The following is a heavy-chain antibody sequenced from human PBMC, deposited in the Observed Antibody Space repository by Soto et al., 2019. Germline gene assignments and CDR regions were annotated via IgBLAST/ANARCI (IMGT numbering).Heavy chain of an antibody. J-gene: IGHJ6*02. CDR2: IKQDGSEK. V-gene: IGHV3-7*01. Sequence: EVQLVESGGGLVQPGGSLRLSCAASGFTFSSYWMSWVRQAPGKGLEWVANIKQDGSEKYYVDSVKGRFTISRDNAKNSLYLQMNSLRAEDTAVYYCKFEYSSSPRAYYYYYGMDVWGQGTTVTVSS. D-gene: IGHD6-6*01. CDR1: GFTFSSYW. CDR3: KFEYSSSPRAYYYYYGMDV.